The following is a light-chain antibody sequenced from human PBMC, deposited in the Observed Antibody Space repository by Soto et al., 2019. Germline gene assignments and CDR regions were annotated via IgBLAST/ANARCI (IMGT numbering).Light chain of an antibody. Sequence: EIVLTQSPGTLSLSPGERVTLSCGASQSVPANYLAWYQQKPDQATRLLIYGASSRATGIPDRFSGSGSGTDFTLNVSRLEPEDFAVYFCLQYGTPWWTLGKGARVEIK. J-gene: IGKJ1*01. CDR3: LQYGTPWWT. CDR1: QSVPANY. CDR2: GAS. V-gene: IGKV3-20*01.